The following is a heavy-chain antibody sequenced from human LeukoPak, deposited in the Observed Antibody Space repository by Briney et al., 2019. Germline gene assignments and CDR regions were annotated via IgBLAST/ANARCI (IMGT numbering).Heavy chain of an antibody. J-gene: IGHJ4*02. CDR3: ATMLRGIVVPRFDD. CDR2: FDPEDGEI. CDR1: GYTFTSYG. V-gene: IGHV1-24*01. D-gene: IGHD3-10*01. Sequence: ASVKVSCKASGYTFTSYGISWVRQAPGQGLEWMGGFDPEDGEIIYAQNFQDRVTMTEDTSADTAYMELSSLRSDDTAVYYCATMLRGIVVPRFDDWGQGTLLTVSS.